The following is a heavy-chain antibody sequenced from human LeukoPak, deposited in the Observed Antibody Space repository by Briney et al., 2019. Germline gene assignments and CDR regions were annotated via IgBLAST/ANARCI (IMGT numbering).Heavy chain of an antibody. CDR2: INPSGGST. CDR3: AREPYIVPTRFDP. CDR1: GYTFTGYY. V-gene: IGHV1-46*01. J-gene: IGHJ5*02. Sequence: GASVKVSCKASGYTFTGYYMHWVRQAPGQGLEWMGIINPSGGSTSYAQKFQGRVTMTRDMSTSTVYMELSSLRSEDTAVYYCAREPYIVPTRFDPWGQGTLVTVSS. D-gene: IGHD5-12*01.